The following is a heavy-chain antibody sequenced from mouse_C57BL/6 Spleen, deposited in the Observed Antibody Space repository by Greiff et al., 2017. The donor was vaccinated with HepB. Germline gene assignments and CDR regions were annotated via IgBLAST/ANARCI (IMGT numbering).Heavy chain of an antibody. J-gene: IGHJ4*01. D-gene: IGHD2-3*01. CDR2: INPNNGGT. V-gene: IGHV1-26*01. Sequence: EVQLQQSGPELVKPGASVKISCKASGYTFTDYYMNWVKQSHGKSLEWIGDINPNNGGTSYNQKFKGKATLTVDKSSSTAYMELRSLTSEDSAVYYCARRGGYYPYAMDYWGQGTSVTVSS. CDR3: ARRGGYYPYAMDY. CDR1: GYTFTDYY.